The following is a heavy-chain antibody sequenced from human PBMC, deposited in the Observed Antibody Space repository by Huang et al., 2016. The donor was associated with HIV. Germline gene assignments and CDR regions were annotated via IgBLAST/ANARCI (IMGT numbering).Heavy chain of an antibody. CDR1: GGSIRSSDYP. D-gene: IGHD3-10*01. CDR2: IYYKGST. CDR3: ARHREGPVAYYSGWGSHLNYMDV. J-gene: IGHJ6*03. V-gene: IGHV4-39*01. Sequence: QLLLQESGPGLVKPSEVLALTCAVSGGSIRSSDYPWGWIRQPPGKGREGLGSIYYKGSTDYSPSLKSRVTIAVDTSKNLFFLNLTAMTAADTAVYYCARHREGPVAYYSGWGSHLNYMDVWGRGRTVVVSS.